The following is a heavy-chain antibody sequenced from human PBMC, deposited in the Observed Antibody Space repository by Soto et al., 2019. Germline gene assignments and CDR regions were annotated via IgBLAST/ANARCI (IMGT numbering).Heavy chain of an antibody. CDR2: IYSSGTT. CDR3: ARGDYDYIWGSYGP. D-gene: IGHD3-16*01. CDR1: GGSISSGGYY. V-gene: IGHV4-31*03. J-gene: IGHJ1*01. Sequence: QVQLQESGPGLVKPSQTLSLTCTISGGSISSGGYYWNWIRQHPGKGLEWIGYIYSSGTTSYNPSLKSRVSISADTAKNEFSLKLSSVTAADTAVYYCARGDYDYIWGSYGPWGQGTLVTVSS.